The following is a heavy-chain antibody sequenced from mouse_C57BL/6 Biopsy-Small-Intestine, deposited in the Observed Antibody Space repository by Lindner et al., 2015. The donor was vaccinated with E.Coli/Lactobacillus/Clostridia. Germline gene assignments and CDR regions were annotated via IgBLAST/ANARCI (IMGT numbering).Heavy chain of an antibody. CDR2: IDPENGDT. CDR1: GFNIKDYY. Sequence: VQLQESGAELVKPGASVKLSCTASGFNIKDYYMHWVKQRPEQGLEWIGWIDPENGDTKYASKFQDKATITADTSSNAAYLQLSSLTSEDTAVYYCTTSFYYKDYWGQGTTLTVSS. V-gene: IGHV14-4*01. J-gene: IGHJ2*01. CDR3: TTSFYYKDY. D-gene: IGHD2-1*01.